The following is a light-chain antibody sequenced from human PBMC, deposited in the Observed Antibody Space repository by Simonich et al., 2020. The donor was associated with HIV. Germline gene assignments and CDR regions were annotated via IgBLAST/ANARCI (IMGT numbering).Light chain of an antibody. CDR1: QSVLYSSNNKNY. CDR2: WAS. CDR3: QQYYRPPLT. Sequence: DIVMTQSPDSLAVSLGERATINCKSSQSVLYSSNNKNYLAWYQQKPVQPPKLLIYWASTRESGVPDRFSGSGSGTDFTLTISSLQAEDVALYYCQQYYRPPLTFGGGTKVEIK. V-gene: IGKV4-1*01. J-gene: IGKJ4*01.